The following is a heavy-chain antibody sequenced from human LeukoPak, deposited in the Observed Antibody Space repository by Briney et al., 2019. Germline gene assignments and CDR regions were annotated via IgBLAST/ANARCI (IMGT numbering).Heavy chain of an antibody. J-gene: IGHJ5*02. CDR3: AIPQSRRSSGWYRRWFDP. D-gene: IGHD6-19*01. Sequence: GGSLRLSCAASGFTFSSYAMSWVRQAPGKGLEGVSAISGSGGSTYYADSVKGRFTISRDNSKNTLYLQMNSLRAEDTAVYYCAIPQSRRSSGWYRRWFDPWGQGTLVTVSS. CDR2: ISGSGGST. V-gene: IGHV3-23*01. CDR1: GFTFSSYA.